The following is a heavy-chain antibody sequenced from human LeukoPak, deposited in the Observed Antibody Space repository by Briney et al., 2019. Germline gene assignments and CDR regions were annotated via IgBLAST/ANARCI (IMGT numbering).Heavy chain of an antibody. Sequence: SVKVSCKASGGTFSSYAISWVRQAPGQGLEWMGGIIPIFGTANYAQKFQGRVTITADESTSTAYMELSSLRSEDTAVYYCARPQNLELANGHNAFDIWGRGTMVTVSS. CDR2: IIPIFGTA. V-gene: IGHV1-69*13. J-gene: IGHJ3*02. CDR1: GGTFSSYA. CDR3: ARPQNLELANGHNAFDI. D-gene: IGHD1-7*01.